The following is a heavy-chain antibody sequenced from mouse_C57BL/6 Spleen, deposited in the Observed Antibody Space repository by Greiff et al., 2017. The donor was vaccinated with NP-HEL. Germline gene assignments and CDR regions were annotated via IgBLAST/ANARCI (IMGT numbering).Heavy chain of an antibody. CDR3: ARSTMVKEIKGYFDY. V-gene: IGHV1-64*01. CDR1: GYTFTSYW. Sequence: QVQLQQPGAELVKPGASVKLSCKASGYTFTSYWMHWVKQRPGQGLEWIGMIHPNSGSTNYNEKFKRKATLTVDKSSSTAYMQLSSLTSEDSAVYYCARSTMVKEIKGYFDYWGQGTTLTVSS. J-gene: IGHJ2*01. CDR2: IHPNSGST. D-gene: IGHD2-1*01.